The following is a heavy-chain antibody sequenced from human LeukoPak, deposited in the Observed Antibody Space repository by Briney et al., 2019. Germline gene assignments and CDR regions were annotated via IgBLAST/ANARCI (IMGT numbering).Heavy chain of an antibody. V-gene: IGHV4-59*01. CDR3: ARSKVAYYYDAGGYYYFDY. J-gene: IGHJ4*02. CDR2: IYYSGTT. D-gene: IGHD3-22*01. CDR1: GGSITGSY. Sequence: SETLSLTCTVSGGSITGSYWTWIRQSPGKGLEWIGYIYYSGTTNYNPSLRSQVTIAVDTSNKQFSLKLRSVTAADTAVYYCARSKVAYYYDAGGYYYFDYWGQGALVTVTS.